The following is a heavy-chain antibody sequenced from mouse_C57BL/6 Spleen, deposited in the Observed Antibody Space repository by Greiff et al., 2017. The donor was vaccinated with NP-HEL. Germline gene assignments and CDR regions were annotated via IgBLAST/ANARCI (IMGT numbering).Heavy chain of an antibody. J-gene: IGHJ3*01. V-gene: IGHV1-69*01. CDR2: IDPSDSYT. CDR1: GYTFTSYW. D-gene: IGHD1-1*01. CDR3: ARVHYYGSSYQAWCAY. Sequence: QVQLKQSGAELVMPGASVKLSCKASGYTFTSYWMHWVKQRPGQGLEWIGEIDPSDSYTNYSQKFKGKSTLTVDKSSSTAYMQLSSLTSEDSAVYYSARVHYYGSSYQAWCAYWGQGTLVTVSA.